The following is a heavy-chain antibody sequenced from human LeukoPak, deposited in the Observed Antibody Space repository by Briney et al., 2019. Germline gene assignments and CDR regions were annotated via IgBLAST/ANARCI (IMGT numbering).Heavy chain of an antibody. CDR1: GFTFSSHA. CDR3: AKDGTNYFDY. J-gene: IGHJ4*02. V-gene: IGHV3-43D*03. D-gene: IGHD3/OR15-3a*01. Sequence: GGSLRLSCAASGFTFSSHAMHWVRQAPGKGLEWVSLITWDGGRTYYTDSVEGRFTISRDNSKNSLYLQMNSLRAEDTALYYCAKDGTNYFDYWGQGTLVTVSS. CDR2: ITWDGGRT.